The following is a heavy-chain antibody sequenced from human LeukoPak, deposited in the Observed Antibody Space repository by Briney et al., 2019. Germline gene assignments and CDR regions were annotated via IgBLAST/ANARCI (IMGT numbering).Heavy chain of an antibody. D-gene: IGHD6-19*01. V-gene: IGHV3-43*02. CDR2: ISGDGGST. CDR1: GFIFDNYA. Sequence: GGSLRLSCAAPGFIFDNYAIHWVRQAPGXXXXXVSLISGDGGSTFYADSVRGRFTISRDNTRKSLSLQMSSLRSEDTALYYCARESETSGWYDYWGQGTLVTVSS. CDR3: ARESETSGWYDY. J-gene: IGHJ4*02.